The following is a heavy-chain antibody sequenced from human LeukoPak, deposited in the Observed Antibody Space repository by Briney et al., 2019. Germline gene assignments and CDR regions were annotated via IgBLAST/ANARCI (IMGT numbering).Heavy chain of an antibody. Sequence: GGSLRLPCAASGFTFTNAWMSWVPAPGKGLEWIGLLKPKIHGGPIDYAAPVKGRFTISRDDSKNTLYLLMNSLRTEDAAVYYCTTVRNYYYYFDYWGQGTLVTVSS. CDR3: TTVRNYYYYFDY. J-gene: IGHJ4*02. CDR2: LKPKIHGGPI. D-gene: IGHD3-10*01. V-gene: IGHV3-15*01. CDR1: GFTFTNAW.